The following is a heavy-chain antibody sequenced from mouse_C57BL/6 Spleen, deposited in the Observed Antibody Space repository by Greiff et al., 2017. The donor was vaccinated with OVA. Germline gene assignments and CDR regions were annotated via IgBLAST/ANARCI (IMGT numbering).Heavy chain of an antibody. J-gene: IGHJ2*01. D-gene: IGHD2-4*01. CDR3: ARRATMITTGVYFDY. CDR2: ISNGGGST. CDR1: GFTFSDYY. Sequence: DVKLQESGGGLVQPGGSLKLSCAASGFTFSDYYMYWVRQTPEKRLEWVAYISNGGGSTYYPDTVKGRFTISRDNAKNTLYLQMSRLKSEDTAMYYCARRATMITTGVYFDYWGQGTTLTVSS. V-gene: IGHV5-12*01.